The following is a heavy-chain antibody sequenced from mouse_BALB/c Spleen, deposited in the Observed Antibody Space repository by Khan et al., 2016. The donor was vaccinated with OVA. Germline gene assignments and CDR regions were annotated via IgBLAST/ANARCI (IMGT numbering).Heavy chain of an antibody. CDR1: GYSITSGYA. J-gene: IGHJ2*01. V-gene: IGHV3-2*02. CDR3: ARGNYYGYYFDY. D-gene: IGHD1-1*01. CDR2: ISYSGGP. Sequence: EVQLLESGPGLVKPSQSLSLTCTVTGYSITSGYAWNWIRQFPGNKLEWMGYISYSGGPSYNPSLKSRISITRDTSKNQFFLQLNSVTTEDTATYDCARGNYYGYYFDYWGQGTPLTVSS.